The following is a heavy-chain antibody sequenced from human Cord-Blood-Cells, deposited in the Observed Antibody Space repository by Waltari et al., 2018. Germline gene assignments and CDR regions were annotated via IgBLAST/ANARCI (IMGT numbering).Heavy chain of an antibody. CDR1: GFTFSSYW. D-gene: IGHD6-6*01. CDR3: ARDHSSSNYYYYGMDV. CDR2: INREGSSK. V-gene: IGHV3-74*01. J-gene: IGHJ6*02. Sequence: EVQLVESGGGLVQPGGSLRLSCAASGFTFSSYWMHWVRQAPGKGLVGGSRINREGSSKSHADSVKGRFTISRDNAKNTLYLQMNSLRAEDTAVYYCARDHSSSNYYYYGMDVWGQGTTVTVSS.